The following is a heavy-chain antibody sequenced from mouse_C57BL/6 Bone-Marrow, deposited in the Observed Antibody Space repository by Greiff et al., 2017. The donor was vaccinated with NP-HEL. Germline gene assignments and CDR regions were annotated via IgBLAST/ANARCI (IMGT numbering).Heavy chain of an antibody. Sequence: EVNVVESGGDLVKPGGSLKLSCAASGFTFSSYGMSWVRQTPDKRLEWVATISSGGSYTYYPDSVKGRFTISRDNAKNTLYLQMSSLKSEDTAMYYCARPILGLAYWGQGTLVTVSA. V-gene: IGHV5-6*01. D-gene: IGHD1-1*01. CDR1: GFTFSSYG. CDR2: ISSGGSYT. J-gene: IGHJ3*01. CDR3: ARPILGLAY.